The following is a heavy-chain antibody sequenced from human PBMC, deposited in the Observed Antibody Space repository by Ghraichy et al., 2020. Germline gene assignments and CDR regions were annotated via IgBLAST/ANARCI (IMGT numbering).Heavy chain of an antibody. CDR3: TRMDNSGYWSSDY. CDR1: GYTLTDHY. J-gene: IGHJ4*02. V-gene: IGHV1-2*02. CDR2: INPNSGDT. Sequence: ASVKVSCKASGYTLTDHYMHWVRQAPGQGLAWMGWINPNSGDTAYSQKFQGRVTLTRDTSISTAYMELNSLRSDDTAVYYCTRMDNSGYWSSDYWGQGTLVTVSP. D-gene: IGHD3-22*01.